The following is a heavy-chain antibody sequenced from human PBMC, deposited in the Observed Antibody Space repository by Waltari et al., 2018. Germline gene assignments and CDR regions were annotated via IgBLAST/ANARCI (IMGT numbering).Heavy chain of an antibody. J-gene: IGHJ4*02. V-gene: IGHV4-38-2*01. CDR3: ARQREPYDLDY. CDR1: GYSIRSGYY. CDR2: IYHSGST. Sequence: QVQLQESGPGLVKPSETLSLTCAVSGYSIRSGYYWGWIRQPPGKGLEWIGSIYHSGSTYYNPSLKSRVTIAVDTSKNQFSLKLSSVTAADTAVYYCARQREPYDLDYWGQGTLVTVSS. D-gene: IGHD1-26*01.